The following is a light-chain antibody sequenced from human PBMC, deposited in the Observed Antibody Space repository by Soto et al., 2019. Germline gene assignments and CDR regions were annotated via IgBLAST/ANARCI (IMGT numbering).Light chain of an antibody. CDR1: QSVSSY. V-gene: IGKV3-11*01. Sequence: EIVLTQSPATLSLSPGESATLSCRASQSVSSYLAWYQQKPGQAPRLLIYDASDRATGIPGRFSGSGSGTDFTLTISSLEPEDFAVYYCQQHSNWPPITFGQGTRLEIK. J-gene: IGKJ5*01. CDR2: DAS. CDR3: QQHSNWPPIT.